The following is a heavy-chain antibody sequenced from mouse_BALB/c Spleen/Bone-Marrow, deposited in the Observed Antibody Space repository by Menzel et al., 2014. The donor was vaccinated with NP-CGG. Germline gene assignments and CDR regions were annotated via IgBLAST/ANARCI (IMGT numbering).Heavy chain of an antibody. J-gene: IGHJ4*01. D-gene: IGHD1-2*01. CDR3: AREGGTTAHYYAMDY. CDR2: ISSGGST. CDR1: GFTFSSYA. V-gene: IGHV5-6-5*01. Sequence: EVKLMDSGGGLVKPGGSLKLSCAASGFTFSSYAMSWVRQTPEKRLEWVASISSGGSTYYPDSVKGRFTISRDNARNILYLQMSSLRSEDTAMYYCAREGGTTAHYYAMDYWGQGTSVTVSS.